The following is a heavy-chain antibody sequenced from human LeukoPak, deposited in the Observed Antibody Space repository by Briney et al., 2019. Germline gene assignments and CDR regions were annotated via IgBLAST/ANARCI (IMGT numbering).Heavy chain of an antibody. D-gene: IGHD2-2*01. CDR1: GGFFSGYY. J-gene: IGHJ5*02. V-gene: IGHV4-34*01. CDR3: PRHGRLGDCSSTSCYGNWFDP. CDR2: INHSGRN. Sequence: SETQSLTCAVDGGFFSGYYWSWVRQPPGKGLEWIGEINHSGRNNYNPSLKSRVTISVDTSKNQFSLKLSSVTAADTAVYYCPRHGRLGDCSSTSCYGNWFDPWGQGTLVTVSS.